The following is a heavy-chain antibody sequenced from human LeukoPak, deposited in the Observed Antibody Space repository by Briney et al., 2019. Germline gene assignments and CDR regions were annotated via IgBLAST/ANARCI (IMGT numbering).Heavy chain of an antibody. V-gene: IGHV4-34*01. Sequence: SETLSLTCTVSGGSISSYYWSWIRQPPGKGLEWIGEINHSGSTNYNPSLKSRVTISVDTSKNQFSLKLSSVTAADTAVYYCARGRVTTVTTFSDYWGQGTLVTVSS. D-gene: IGHD4-11*01. CDR1: GGSISSYY. CDR3: ARGRVTTVTTFSDY. J-gene: IGHJ4*02. CDR2: INHSGST.